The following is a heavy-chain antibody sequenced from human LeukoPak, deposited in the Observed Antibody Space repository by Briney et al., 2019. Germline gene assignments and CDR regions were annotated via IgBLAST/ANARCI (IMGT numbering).Heavy chain of an antibody. CDR3: ARGVGAHDAFDI. J-gene: IGHJ3*02. D-gene: IGHD1-26*01. Sequence: PSETLSLTCAVYGGSFSGYYWSWIRQPPGKGLEWIGYICYSGSTNYNPSLKSRVTISVDTSKNQFSLKLSSVTAADTAVYYCARGVGAHDAFDIWGQGTMVTVSS. CDR2: ICYSGST. CDR1: GGSFSGYY. V-gene: IGHV4-59*01.